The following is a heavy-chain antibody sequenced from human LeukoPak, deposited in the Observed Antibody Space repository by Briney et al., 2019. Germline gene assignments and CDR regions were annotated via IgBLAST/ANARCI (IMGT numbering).Heavy chain of an antibody. D-gene: IGHD3-22*01. CDR3: ARGQGDSSAGLDY. J-gene: IGHJ4*02. CDR1: GFTFSSYA. V-gene: IGHV3-30-3*01. Sequence: GSLRLSCAASGFTFSSYAMHWVRQAPGKGLEWVTIISYDGSNKYYADSVKGRFTISRDNSKNTLYLQMNSLRAEDTAVYYCARGQGDSSAGLDYWGQGTLVTVSS. CDR2: ISYDGSNK.